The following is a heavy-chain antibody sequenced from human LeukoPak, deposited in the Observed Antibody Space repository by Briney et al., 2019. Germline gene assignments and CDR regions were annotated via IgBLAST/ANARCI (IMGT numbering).Heavy chain of an antibody. CDR3: ARDSYYYDSSGYYLSGMDV. CDR1: GFTFSSYA. CDR2: ISYDGSNK. J-gene: IGHJ6*02. Sequence: PGRSLRLSCAASGFTFSSYAMHWVRQAPDKGLEWVAVISYDGSNKYYADSVKGRFTISRDNSKNTLYLQMNSLRAEDTAVYYCARDSYYYDSSGYYLSGMDVWGQGTTVTVSS. V-gene: IGHV3-30-3*01. D-gene: IGHD3-22*01.